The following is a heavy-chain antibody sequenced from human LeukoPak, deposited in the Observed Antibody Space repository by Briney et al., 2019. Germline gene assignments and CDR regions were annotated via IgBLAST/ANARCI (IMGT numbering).Heavy chain of an antibody. D-gene: IGHD2-2*01. Sequence: GGSLRLSCAASGFTFSNYGMSWVRQAPEKGLEWVSAISGSGGSTYYADSVKGRFTISRDNSKNTLYLQMNSLRAEDTAVYYCTRDHITSWQIDFWGQGTMVTVSS. CDR2: ISGSGGST. J-gene: IGHJ4*02. V-gene: IGHV3-23*01. CDR1: GFTFSNYG. CDR3: TRDHITSWQIDF.